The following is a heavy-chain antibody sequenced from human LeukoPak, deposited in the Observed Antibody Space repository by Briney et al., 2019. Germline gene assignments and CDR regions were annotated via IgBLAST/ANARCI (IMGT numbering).Heavy chain of an antibody. J-gene: IGHJ3*02. CDR3: AREIYCSASSCTGGVFDI. CDR1: GFTVSSNY. D-gene: IGHD2-15*01. Sequence: GGCLRLSCAASGFTVSSNYMSWVRQAPGKGLEWVSVIYSGGSTYYADSVKGRFTISRDNSKNTLYLQMNSLRVEDTAVYYCAREIYCSASSCTGGVFDIWGQGTMVTVSS. V-gene: IGHV3-53*01. CDR2: IYSGGST.